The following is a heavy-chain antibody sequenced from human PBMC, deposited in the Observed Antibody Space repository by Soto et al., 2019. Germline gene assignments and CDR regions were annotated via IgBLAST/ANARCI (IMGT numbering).Heavy chain of an antibody. CDR2: INSDGSST. CDR1: GFTFSSYW. CDR3: ARESRLLRFLEWYQYYYGMDV. J-gene: IGHJ6*02. D-gene: IGHD3-3*01. V-gene: IGHV3-74*01. Sequence: PGGSLRLSCAASGFTFSSYWMHWVRQAPGKGLVWVSRINSDGSSTSYADSVKGRFTISRDNAKNTLYLQMNSLRAEDTAVYYCARESRLLRFLEWYQYYYGMDVWGQGTTVTLS.